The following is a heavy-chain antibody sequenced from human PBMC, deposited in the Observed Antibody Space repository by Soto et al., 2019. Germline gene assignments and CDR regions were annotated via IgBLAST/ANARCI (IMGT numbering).Heavy chain of an antibody. CDR2: MNSDGSTI. CDR1: GFPFSGYW. CDR3: ARDVENDGNYYIDA. J-gene: IGHJ6*03. Sequence: EVQLVESGGGLVQPGGSLRLSCAASGFPFSGYWMHWVRQAPGKGLVWVSRMNSDGSTINYADSVKVRFTISRDNAENTLYLQMNRLRAEDTAVYYCARDVENDGNYYIDARGKGTTVTVSS. V-gene: IGHV3-74*01. D-gene: IGHD1-1*01.